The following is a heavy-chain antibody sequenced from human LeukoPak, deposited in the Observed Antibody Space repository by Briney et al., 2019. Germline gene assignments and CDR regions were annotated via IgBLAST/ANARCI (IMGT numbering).Heavy chain of an antibody. V-gene: IGHV3-11*01. CDR2: ISSSGSTI. CDR3: ARFSSSWYKYYYYGMDV. Sequence: GGSLRLSCAASGFTFNTYAMSWVRQTPGKGLEWVSYISSSGSTIYYADSVKGRFTISRDNAKNSLYLQMNSLRAEDTAVYYCARFSSSWYKYYYYGMDVWGQGTTVTVTS. CDR1: GFTFNTYA. D-gene: IGHD6-13*01. J-gene: IGHJ6*02.